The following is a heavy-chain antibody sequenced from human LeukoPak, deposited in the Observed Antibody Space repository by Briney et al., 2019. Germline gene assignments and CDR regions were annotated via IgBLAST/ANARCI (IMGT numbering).Heavy chain of an antibody. V-gene: IGHV1-46*01. D-gene: IGHD1-14*01. Sequence: ASVKVSCKASGYTFTGYYMHWVRQAPGQGLEWMGIINPSGGSTSYAQKFQGRVTMTRDTSTSTVYMELSSLRSEDTAVYYCARAAEPIPHFDYWGQGTLVTVSS. J-gene: IGHJ4*02. CDR1: GYTFTGYY. CDR3: ARAAEPIPHFDY. CDR2: INPSGGST.